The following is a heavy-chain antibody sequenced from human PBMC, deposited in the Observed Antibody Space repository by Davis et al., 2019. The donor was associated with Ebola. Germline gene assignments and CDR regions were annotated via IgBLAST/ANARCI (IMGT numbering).Heavy chain of an antibody. CDR1: GFTFSNYK. Sequence: GESLKISCAASGFTFSNYKMNWVRQAPGKGLEWVASFSSGSSYIYYGDSVKGRFTISRDDAKNSVYLQMSSLGAEGTAVYYCVRDSSSSVYWGQGTLVTVSS. CDR2: FSSGSSYI. D-gene: IGHD2-2*01. J-gene: IGHJ4*02. V-gene: IGHV3-21*01. CDR3: VRDSSSSVY.